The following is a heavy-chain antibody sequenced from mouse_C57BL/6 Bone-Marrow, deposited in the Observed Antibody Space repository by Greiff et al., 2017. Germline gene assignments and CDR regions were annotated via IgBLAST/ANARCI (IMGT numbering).Heavy chain of an antibody. CDR1: GFTFSDYG. Sequence: EVKLVESGGGLVKPGGSLKLSCAASGFTFSDYGMHWVRQAPEKGLEWVAYISSGSSTIYYADTVKGRFTISRDNAKNTLFLQMTSLRSEDTAMYYCARGSSYGVAVYWGQGTLVTVSA. V-gene: IGHV5-17*01. J-gene: IGHJ3*01. CDR3: ARGSSYGVAVY. D-gene: IGHD1-1*01. CDR2: ISSGSSTI.